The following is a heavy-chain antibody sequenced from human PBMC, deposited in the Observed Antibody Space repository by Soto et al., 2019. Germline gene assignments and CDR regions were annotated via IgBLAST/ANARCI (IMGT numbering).Heavy chain of an antibody. Sequence: EVQLVESGGGLVKPGGSPRLSCAASGFTFSSYSMNWVRQAPGKGLEWVSSISSSSSYIYYADSVKGRFTISRDNAKNSLYLQMNSLRAEDTAVYYCARDRPGYCSGGSCYSSNDYWGQGTLVTVSS. CDR1: GFTFSSYS. D-gene: IGHD2-15*01. J-gene: IGHJ4*02. V-gene: IGHV3-21*01. CDR3: ARDRPGYCSGGSCYSSNDY. CDR2: ISSSSSYI.